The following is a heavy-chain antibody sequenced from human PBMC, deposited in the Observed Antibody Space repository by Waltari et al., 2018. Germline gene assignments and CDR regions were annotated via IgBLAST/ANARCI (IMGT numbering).Heavy chain of an antibody. J-gene: IGHJ5*01. CDR2: IDWDEDK. CDR1: GVSLSTSGMC. Sequence: QVTFRESGPALVKPTQTHPLSCTFSGVSLSTSGMCVGWIRQPPGRALEWLARIDWDEDKNYSTSLKTRVTISKDTSKNQVVLTMTNMDAGDTATYYCARGRVRSGYDDCAFDPWGQGTMVTVSS. V-gene: IGHV2-70*15. CDR3: ARGRVRSGYDDCAFDP. D-gene: IGHD5-12*01.